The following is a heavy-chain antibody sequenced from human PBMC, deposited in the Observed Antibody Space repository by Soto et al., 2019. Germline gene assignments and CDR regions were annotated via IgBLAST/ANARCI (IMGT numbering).Heavy chain of an antibody. Sequence: QLQLQESGSGLVKPSQTLSLTCTVSGGSISIGGYCWSWIRQPPGKGLEWIGYICHSGNTYYNPSLTSPVTTSLDRSKPQFSLNLSSVTAADTAVYYGAVVWFGENNWFDPWGQGTLVTVSS. V-gene: IGHV4-30-2*01. D-gene: IGHD3-10*01. J-gene: IGHJ5*02. CDR3: AVVWFGENNWFDP. CDR2: ICHSGNT. CDR1: GGSISIGGYC.